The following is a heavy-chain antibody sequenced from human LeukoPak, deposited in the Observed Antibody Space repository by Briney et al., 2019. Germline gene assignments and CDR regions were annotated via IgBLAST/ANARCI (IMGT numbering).Heavy chain of an antibody. Sequence: GASVKVSCKASGYTFTSYYMHWVRQAPGHGLVWMGIIFPSGGGTSYAQKFQGRVTMTRDTSTSTVCMELSSLTSEDTAVYYCARAYSGYSIDFWGQGTLVTVSS. V-gene: IGHV1-46*01. CDR3: ARAYSGYSIDF. D-gene: IGHD3-22*01. CDR2: IFPSGGGT. CDR1: GYTFTSYY. J-gene: IGHJ4*02.